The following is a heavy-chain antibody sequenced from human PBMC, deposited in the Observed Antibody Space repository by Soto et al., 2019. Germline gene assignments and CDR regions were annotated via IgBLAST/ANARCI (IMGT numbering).Heavy chain of an antibody. CDR2: ISASGGLK. CDR1: GFTFTNYA. D-gene: IGHD1-26*01. J-gene: IGHJ5*02. V-gene: IGHV3-23*01. CDR3: ARAVGAHSGWRDP. Sequence: EVQLSESGGDLRQPGGSLRLSCAASGFTFTNYAMTWVRQTPGKGLEWVSGISASGGLKYYADSVQGRFTVSRDNSTNILYLQLDNRGDGDTAVYYYARAVGAHSGWRDPWGQG.